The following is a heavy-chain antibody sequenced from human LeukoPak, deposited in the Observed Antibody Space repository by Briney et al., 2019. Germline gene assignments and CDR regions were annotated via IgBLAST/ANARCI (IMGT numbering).Heavy chain of an antibody. CDR1: GFTFSSYG. CDR2: IRYDGNNK. CDR3: TKNQYSSGFDAFDI. D-gene: IGHD6-19*01. Sequence: GGSLRLSCAASGFTFSSYGMYWVRQAPGKGLEWVAFIRYDGNNKYYADSVKGRLTISRENTKNTLYMQMNSLTAEDMAAYYCTKNQYSSGFDAFDIWGQGTMVTVSS. J-gene: IGHJ3*02. V-gene: IGHV3-30*02.